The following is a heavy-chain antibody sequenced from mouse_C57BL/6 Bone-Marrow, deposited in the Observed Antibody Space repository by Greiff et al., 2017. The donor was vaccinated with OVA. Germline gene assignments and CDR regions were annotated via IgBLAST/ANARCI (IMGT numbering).Heavy chain of an antibody. J-gene: IGHJ2*01. Sequence: VQLQQSGAELARPGASVKLSCKASGYTFTSYGIRWVKQRTGQGLEWIGEIYPRSGNTYYNEKFQGKATLTADKSSSTAYMELSSLTSEDSAVYFGARCFDGYYFDYWGQGTPLTVSS. CDR1: GYTFTSYG. D-gene: IGHD2-3*01. CDR2: IYPRSGNT. CDR3: ARCFDGYYFDY. V-gene: IGHV1-81*01.